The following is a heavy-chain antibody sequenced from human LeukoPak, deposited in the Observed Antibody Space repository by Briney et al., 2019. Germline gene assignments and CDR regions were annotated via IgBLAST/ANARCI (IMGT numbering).Heavy chain of an antibody. CDR1: GFTFGDYA. V-gene: IGHV3-49*04. CDR3: TRDISIVGATYFDY. D-gene: IGHD1-26*01. Sequence: GRSLRLSCTASGFTFGDYAMNWVPQAPGKGLEWVGFSRSKAYGGTTEYAASVKGRFTISRDDSKSIAYLQLNSLKTEDTAVYYCTRDISIVGATYFDYWGQGTLVTVSS. CDR2: SRSKAYGGTT. J-gene: IGHJ4*02.